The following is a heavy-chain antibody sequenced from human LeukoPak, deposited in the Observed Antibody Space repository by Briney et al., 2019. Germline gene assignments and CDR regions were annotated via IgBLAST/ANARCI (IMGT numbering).Heavy chain of an antibody. CDR1: GFTFSNAW. CDR3: AKDRSMVRGHDAFDI. Sequence: PGGSLRLSCAASGFTFSNAWMSWVRQAPGKGLGWVGRIKSKTDGGTTDYAAPVKGRFTISRDNSKNTLYLQMNSLGAEDTAVYYCAKDRSMVRGHDAFDIWGQGTMVTVSS. D-gene: IGHD3-10*01. CDR2: IKSKTDGGTT. V-gene: IGHV3-15*01. J-gene: IGHJ3*02.